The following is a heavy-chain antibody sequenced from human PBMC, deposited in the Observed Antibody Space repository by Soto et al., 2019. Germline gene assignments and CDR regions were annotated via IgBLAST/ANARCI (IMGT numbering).Heavy chain of an antibody. CDR3: ATSFRYFDN. J-gene: IGHJ4*02. Sequence: GALRLSCAASGSISTTTPLSWVRQAPGKGLEWVSTISGRGTNTYYADSVKGRFIISRDNLKNTVNLQMNGLGVEDTAIYYCATSFRYFDNWGQGTRVTVSS. CDR2: ISGRGTNT. CDR1: GSISTTTP. V-gene: IGHV3-23*01.